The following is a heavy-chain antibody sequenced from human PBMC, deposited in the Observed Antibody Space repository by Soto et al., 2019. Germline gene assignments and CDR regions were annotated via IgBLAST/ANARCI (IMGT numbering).Heavy chain of an antibody. D-gene: IGHD3-16*01. CDR2: ISGSGGRT. J-gene: IGHJ3*02. CDR3: AKGGYYSLFGI. CDR1: GFPVSSYA. V-gene: IGHV3-23*01. Sequence: GGSLRLSCVASGFPVSSYAMSWVRQTRGKGLEWVSGISGSGGRTYYADSVKGRFTISRDNSNNTLSLQMHILRVEDTAVYFCAKGGYYSLFGIWGQGTMVTVSS.